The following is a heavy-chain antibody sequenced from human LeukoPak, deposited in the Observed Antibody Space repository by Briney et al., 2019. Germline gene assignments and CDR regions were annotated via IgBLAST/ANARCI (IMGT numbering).Heavy chain of an antibody. Sequence: LETLSLTCAVDGGSFSGYYWSWIRQPPGKGLEWIGEINHSGSTNYNPSLKSRVTISVDTSKNQFSLKLSSVTAADTAVYYCARGGETATNPHYFDYWGQGTLVTVSS. CDR1: GGSFSGYY. D-gene: IGHD5-24*01. V-gene: IGHV4-34*01. CDR2: INHSGST. J-gene: IGHJ4*02. CDR3: ARGGETATNPHYFDY.